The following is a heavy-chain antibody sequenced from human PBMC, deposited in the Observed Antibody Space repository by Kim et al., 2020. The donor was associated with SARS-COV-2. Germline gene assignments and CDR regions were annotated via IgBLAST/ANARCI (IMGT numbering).Heavy chain of an antibody. D-gene: IGHD4-17*01. CDR3: ARPRGYGDPQDAFDI. J-gene: IGHJ3*02. Sequence: PSFQGQVTISADKSISTAYLQWSSLKASDTAMYYCARPRGYGDPQDAFDIWGQGTMVTVSS. V-gene: IGHV5-51*01.